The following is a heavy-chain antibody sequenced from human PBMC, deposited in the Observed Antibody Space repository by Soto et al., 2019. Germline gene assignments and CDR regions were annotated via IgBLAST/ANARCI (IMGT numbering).Heavy chain of an antibody. CDR2: GYDGVNYESGRT. V-gene: IGHV4-61*01. J-gene: IGHJ3*02. Sequence: QVQLQESGPGLVKPSETLSLTCTVSGDSVRSRNYYWSWIGQAPGRGLEWIGYGYDGVNYESGRTNHNPSLNSRVTISLDTSKNQFSLNLTSVTAADTAVYYCARESDFWDDAYMRTFDIWGQGTKVTVSS. CDR3: ARESDFWDDAYMRTFDI. CDR1: GDSVRSRNYY. D-gene: IGHD3-3*01.